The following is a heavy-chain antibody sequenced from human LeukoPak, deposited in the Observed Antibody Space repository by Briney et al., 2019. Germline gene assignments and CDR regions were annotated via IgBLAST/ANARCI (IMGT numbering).Heavy chain of an antibody. CDR2: ISGSGGST. CDR1: GFTFSSYA. D-gene: IGHD6-13*01. V-gene: IGHV3-23*01. J-gene: IGHJ3*02. CDR3: VGIAAAGTAFDI. Sequence: GGSLRLSCAASGFTFSSYAMSWVRQAPGKGLEWVSAISGSGGSTYYADSVKGRFTISRDNSKNTLYLQMNSLRAEDTAVYYCVGIAAAGTAFDIWGQGTMVTVSS.